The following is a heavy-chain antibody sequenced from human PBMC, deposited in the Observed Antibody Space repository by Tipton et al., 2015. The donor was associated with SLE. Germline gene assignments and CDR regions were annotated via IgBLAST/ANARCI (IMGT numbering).Heavy chain of an antibody. Sequence: GSLRLSCYTSGFSFNKYAMHWIREAPGKGLEWVSFIRFDGGGQYYADSVKGRFTTSRDNPRNTLFLQLSSLRAEDTAVYYCARSTGSNGYEHNFDSWGQGTLVTVSS. CDR3: ARSTGSNGYEHNFDS. CDR2: IRFDGGGQ. CDR1: GFSFNKYA. J-gene: IGHJ4*02. V-gene: IGHV3-30*02. D-gene: IGHD5-12*01.